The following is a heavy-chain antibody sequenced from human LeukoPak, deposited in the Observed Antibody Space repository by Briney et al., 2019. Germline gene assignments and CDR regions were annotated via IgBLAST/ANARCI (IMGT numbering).Heavy chain of an antibody. J-gene: IGHJ6*02. CDR1: GFTFSSYE. Sequence: KSGGSLRLSCAASGFTFSSYEVNWVRQAPGKGLEWVSYISSSGSTIYYADSVKGRFTISRDNAKNSLYLQMNSLRAEDTAVYYCAREWEPNLLGGYGMDVWGQGTTVTVSS. V-gene: IGHV3-48*03. D-gene: IGHD1-26*01. CDR3: AREWEPNLLGGYGMDV. CDR2: ISSSGSTI.